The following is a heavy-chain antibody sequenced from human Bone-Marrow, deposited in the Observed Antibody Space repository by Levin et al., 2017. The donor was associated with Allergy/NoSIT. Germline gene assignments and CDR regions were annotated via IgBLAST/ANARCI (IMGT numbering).Heavy chain of an antibody. Sequence: ASVKVSCKASGYTFTGYHIHWVRQAPGQGLEWMGWINPNSGGTNYAQKFQGRVTMTRDTPISTAYMELTRLKSDDTAFYYCARDWDSISHVDYWGQGTLVTVSS. CDR3: ARDWDSISHVDY. CDR1: GYTFTGYH. J-gene: IGHJ4*02. D-gene: IGHD6-13*01. V-gene: IGHV1-2*02. CDR2: INPNSGGT.